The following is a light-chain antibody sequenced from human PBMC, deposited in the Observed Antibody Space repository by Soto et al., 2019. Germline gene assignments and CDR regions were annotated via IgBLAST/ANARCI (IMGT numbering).Light chain of an antibody. Sequence: QSALTQPSSVSGSPGESVTISCSGTSSDVGSYNYVSWYQQYPGKTPKVMIYDVSERPSEVPVRFSGSKSGNTASLTISGLQAEDEAEYFCCSYSGSDSLLFGGGTKLTVL. J-gene: IGLJ2*01. V-gene: IGLV2-11*01. CDR3: CSYSGSDSLL. CDR1: SSDVGSYNY. CDR2: DVS.